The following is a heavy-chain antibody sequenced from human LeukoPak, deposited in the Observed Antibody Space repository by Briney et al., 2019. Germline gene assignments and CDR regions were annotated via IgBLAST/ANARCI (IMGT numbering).Heavy chain of an antibody. Sequence: ASVKVSCKASGYTFTGYYMHWVRQAPGQGLEWMGWINPNSGGTNYAQKFQGRVTMTRNTSISTAYMELSSLRSEDTAVYYCARAIDTAMVSGSDYWGQGTLVTVSS. D-gene: IGHD5-18*01. CDR2: INPNSGGT. CDR1: GYTFTGYY. J-gene: IGHJ4*02. CDR3: ARAIDTAMVSGSDY. V-gene: IGHV1-2*02.